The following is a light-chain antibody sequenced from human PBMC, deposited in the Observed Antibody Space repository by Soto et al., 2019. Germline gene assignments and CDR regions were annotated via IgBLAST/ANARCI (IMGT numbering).Light chain of an antibody. CDR1: SGSVSTSYF. J-gene: IGLJ2*01. CDR3: VLYMGSGTVI. CDR2: NTN. Sequence: QTVVTQEPSFSVSPGGTVTLTCGLSSGSVSTSYFPSWYQQTPGQAPRTLIYNTNTRSSGVPDRFSGSILGNKAALTTTGAQADDESDYYCVLYMGSGTVIFGGGTKVTVL. V-gene: IGLV8-61*01.